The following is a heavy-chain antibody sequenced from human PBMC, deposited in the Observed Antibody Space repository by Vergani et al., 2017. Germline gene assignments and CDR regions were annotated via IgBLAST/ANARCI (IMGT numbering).Heavy chain of an antibody. Sequence: QVQLVQSGAEVKKPGASVKVSCKASGYTFTSYYMHWVRQAPGQGLEWMGIINPSGGSTSYAQKFQGRVTMTRDTSTSTVYMELSSLRSEDTAVYYCARDLLGYRYGYGPGDYWGQGTLVTVSS. CDR2: INPSGGST. CDR1: GYTFTSYY. CDR3: ARDLLGYRYGYGPGDY. D-gene: IGHD5-18*01. J-gene: IGHJ4*02. V-gene: IGHV1-46*01.